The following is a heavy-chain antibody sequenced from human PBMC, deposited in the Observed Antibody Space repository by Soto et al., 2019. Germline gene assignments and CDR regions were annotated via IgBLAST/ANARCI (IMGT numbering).Heavy chain of an antibody. CDR1: GFTFSSYA. CDR3: ARDPNYYDFWSGYWWAFDI. V-gene: IGHV3-30-3*01. D-gene: IGHD3-3*01. J-gene: IGHJ3*02. CDR2: ISYDGSNK. Sequence: GGSLRLSCAASGFTFSSYAMHWVRQAPGKGLEWVAVISYDGSNKYYADSVKGRFTISRDNSKNTLYLQMNSLRAEDTAVYYCARDPNYYDFWSGYWWAFDIWGQGTMVTVSS.